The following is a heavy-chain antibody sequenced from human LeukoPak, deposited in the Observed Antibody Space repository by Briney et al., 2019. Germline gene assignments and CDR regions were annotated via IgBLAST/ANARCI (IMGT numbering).Heavy chain of an antibody. CDR2: IKSQTDGETR. CDR3: TTGRN. D-gene: IGHD3/OR15-3a*01. V-gene: IGHV3-15*01. J-gene: IGHJ4*02. CDR1: GFTFSSYS. Sequence: GGSLRLSCAASGFTFSSYSMTWVRQAPGKGLEWVGRIKSQTDGETRDYAAPVKGRFTISRDDSEDTVYLQMNSLKTEDTSMYYCTTGRNWGQGTLVTVSS.